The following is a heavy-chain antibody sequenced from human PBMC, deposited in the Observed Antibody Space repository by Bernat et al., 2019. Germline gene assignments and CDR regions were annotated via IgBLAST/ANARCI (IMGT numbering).Heavy chain of an antibody. D-gene: IGHD6-19*01. V-gene: IGHV3-30-3*01. Sequence: QVQLVESGGGVVQPGRSLRLSCAASGFTFSSYAMHWVRQAPGKGLEWLAVISYDGSNKYYGDSVKGGFTISRDNCKDTLFLQTNSLRAEDTAVYYCASESIGSGWFYYYYYGMDVWGQGTTVTVSS. J-gene: IGHJ6*02. CDR1: GFTFSSYA. CDR2: ISYDGSNK. CDR3: ASESIGSGWFYYYYYGMDV.